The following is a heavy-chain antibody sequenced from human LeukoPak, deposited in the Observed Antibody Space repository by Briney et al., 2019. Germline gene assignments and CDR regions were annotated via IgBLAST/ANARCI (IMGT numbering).Heavy chain of an antibody. V-gene: IGHV4-4*02. D-gene: IGHD4-11*01. Sequence: PSETLSLTCAVSGGSISSSNWWSWVRQPPGKGLEWIGEIYHSGSTNYNPSLKSRVTISVDKSKNQFSLKLSSVTAADTAVYYCARVQYSVTRNPRWFDPWGQGTLVTVSS. CDR1: GGSISSSNW. J-gene: IGHJ5*02. CDR3: ARVQYSVTRNPRWFDP. CDR2: IYHSGST.